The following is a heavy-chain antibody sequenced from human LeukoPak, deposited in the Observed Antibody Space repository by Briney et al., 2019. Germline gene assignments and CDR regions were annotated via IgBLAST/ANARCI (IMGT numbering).Heavy chain of an antibody. J-gene: IGHJ3*02. Sequence: GGSLRLSCAASGFTFSSYAMSWVRQAPGKGLEWVSAISGSGGSTYYADSVKGRFTISRDNSKNTLYLQMNSLRAEDTAVYYCSAAMTKGIAFDIWGQGTMVTVSS. CDR2: ISGSGGST. CDR3: SAAMTKGIAFDI. CDR1: GFTFSSYA. D-gene: IGHD2-2*01. V-gene: IGHV3-23*01.